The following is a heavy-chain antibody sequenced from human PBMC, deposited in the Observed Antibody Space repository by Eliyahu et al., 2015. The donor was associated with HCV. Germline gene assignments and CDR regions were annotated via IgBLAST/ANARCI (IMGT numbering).Heavy chain of an antibody. Sequence: QVQLQESGPGPVKPSETLSLTCTVSDASINNYIWSWIRQPPGKGLEWIGYSYHSGSSNYNPSLKSRVTISVDTSKNQFSLKLSSVTAADTAMYYCARGRIQLDNWGQGTLVTVSS. CDR1: DASINNYI. CDR2: SYHSGSS. J-gene: IGHJ4*02. CDR3: ARGRIQLDN. V-gene: IGHV4-59*01. D-gene: IGHD5-18*01.